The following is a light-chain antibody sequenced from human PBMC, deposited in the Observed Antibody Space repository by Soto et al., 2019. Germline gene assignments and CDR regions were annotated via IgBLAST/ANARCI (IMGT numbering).Light chain of an antibody. CDR2: GNS. CDR1: SSNIGAGYD. Sequence: QLVLTQPPSVSGAPGQRVTISCTGSSSNIGAGYDVHWYQQLPGTAPKLIIYGNSNRPSGVPDRFSGSKSGTSASLAITGLQAEDEADYYCQSYDGSLCGYVFGTGTKLTVL. V-gene: IGLV1-40*01. CDR3: QSYDGSLCGYV. J-gene: IGLJ1*01.